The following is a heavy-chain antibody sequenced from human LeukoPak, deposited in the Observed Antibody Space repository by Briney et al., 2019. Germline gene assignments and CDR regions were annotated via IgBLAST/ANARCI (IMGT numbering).Heavy chain of an antibody. CDR3: AREGLDIVATRGFDY. D-gene: IGHD5-12*01. Sequence: ASVKVSCKASGYTFTGYYMHWVRQAPGQGLEWMGWINPNSGGTNYAQKFQGRATMTRDTSISTAYMELSRLRSDDTAVYYCAREGLDIVATRGFDYWGQGTLVTVSS. J-gene: IGHJ4*02. CDR2: INPNSGGT. V-gene: IGHV1-2*02. CDR1: GYTFTGYY.